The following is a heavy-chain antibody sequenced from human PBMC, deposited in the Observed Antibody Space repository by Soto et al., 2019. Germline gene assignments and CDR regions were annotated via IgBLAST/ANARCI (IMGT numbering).Heavy chain of an antibody. CDR1: GVTFSTFA. V-gene: IGHV3-23*01. CDR3: AKWRNWFDP. CDR2: FNDNTGNT. Sequence: EVQLLESGGGLIQPGGSLRLSCVASGVTFSTFAMSWVRQAPGKGLEWVSGFNDNTGNTYYADSVKGRFTISRGNSKNTLYLQMNSLRVEDTAVYYCAKWRNWFDPWGQGTLVTVSS. J-gene: IGHJ5*02.